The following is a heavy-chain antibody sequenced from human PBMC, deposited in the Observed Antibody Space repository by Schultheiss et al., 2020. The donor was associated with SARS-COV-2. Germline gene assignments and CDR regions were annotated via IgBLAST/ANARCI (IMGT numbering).Heavy chain of an antibody. Sequence: ASVKVSCKASGYTFTSYYMHWVRQAPGQGLEWMGIINPSGGSTSYAQKFQGRVTMTRDTSTSTVYMELSSLRSEDTAVYYCARDQAYSSGSEPVFDPWGQGTLVTVSS. CDR3: ARDQAYSSGSEPVFDP. J-gene: IGHJ5*02. CDR1: GYTFTSYY. D-gene: IGHD6-19*01. V-gene: IGHV1-46*01. CDR2: INPSGGST.